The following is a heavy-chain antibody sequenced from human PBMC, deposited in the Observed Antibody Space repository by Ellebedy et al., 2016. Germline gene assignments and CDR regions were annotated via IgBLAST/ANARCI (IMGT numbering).Heavy chain of an antibody. D-gene: IGHD2-21*01. CDR2: ISGSGGST. V-gene: IGHV3-23*01. CDR3: AKVYSVFDLDGVDY. J-gene: IGHJ4*02. Sequence: GGSLRLSYAASGFTFSSYAMSWVRQAPGKGLEWVSAISGSGGSTYYADSVKGRFTISRDNSKNTLYLQMNSLRAEDTAVYYCAKVYSVFDLDGVDYWGQGTLVTVSS. CDR1: GFTFSSYA.